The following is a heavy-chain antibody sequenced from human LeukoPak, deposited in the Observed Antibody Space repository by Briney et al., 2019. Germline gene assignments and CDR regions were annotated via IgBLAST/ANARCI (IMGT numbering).Heavy chain of an antibody. CDR3: ARASEQQLVRFSFDP. Sequence: GRSLRLSCTASGFTFSSYGMHWVRQAPGKGLEWVAVISYDGRNKYYADSVKGRFTISSDNSKNTLYLQMNSLRADDTAVYYCARASEQQLVRFSFDPWGQGTLVTVSS. D-gene: IGHD6-13*01. J-gene: IGHJ5*02. V-gene: IGHV3-30*19. CDR1: GFTFSSYG. CDR2: ISYDGRNK.